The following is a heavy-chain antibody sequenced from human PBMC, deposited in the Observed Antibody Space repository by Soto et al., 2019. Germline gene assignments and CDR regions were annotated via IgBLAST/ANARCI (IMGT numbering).Heavy chain of an antibody. D-gene: IGHD2-2*01. CDR2: KKPDGSEK. J-gene: IGHJ5*02. Sequence: EVQLVESGGTLVQPGGSLRLSCVVSGFTFRNYWMNWARQAPGKGPEWVASKKPDGSEKFYVDSVKGRFTISRDNAKNPLYLQMNGLGAEDTAVYYCPPYRAPFCSGTNCLGFPPWGQGTLVTVS. V-gene: IGHV3-7*01. CDR1: GFTFRNYW. CDR3: PPYRAPFCSGTNCLGFPP.